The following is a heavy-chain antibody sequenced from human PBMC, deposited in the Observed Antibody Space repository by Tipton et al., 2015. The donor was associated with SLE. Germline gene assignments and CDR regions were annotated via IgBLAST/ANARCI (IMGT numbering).Heavy chain of an antibody. V-gene: IGHV4-59*11. CDR2: ILYTGST. J-gene: IGHJ4*02. CDR3: TREGGSGPFLDS. Sequence: TLSLTCSVSGGSISGHYWNWVRQPPGKELEWIGYILYTGSTSYNPSLKSRVTISVDTSKNHFSLKMTSVTAADTAVYYCTREGGSGPFLDSWGQGTLVTVSS. CDR1: GGSISGHY. D-gene: IGHD3-10*01.